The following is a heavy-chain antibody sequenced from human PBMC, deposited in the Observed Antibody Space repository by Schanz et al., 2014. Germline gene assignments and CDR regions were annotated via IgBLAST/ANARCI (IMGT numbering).Heavy chain of an antibody. Sequence: QLQLQESGPGLVKPSETLSLTCTVSGGSISSSSYYWGWIRQPPGKGLEWIGSIYYSGSTYYNPSIKSRFTISEDTSKTQFSLKLSSVTAADTAVYYCARHSGYYYYYGMDVWGQGTTVTVSS. CDR2: IYYSGST. CDR3: ARHSGYYYYYGMDV. J-gene: IGHJ6*02. CDR1: GGSISSSSYY. V-gene: IGHV4-39*01.